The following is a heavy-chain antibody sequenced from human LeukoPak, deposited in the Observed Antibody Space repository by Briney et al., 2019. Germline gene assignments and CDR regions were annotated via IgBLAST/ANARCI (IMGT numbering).Heavy chain of an antibody. Sequence: GGSLRLSCAASGFTFSSYGMPWVRQAPGKGLEWVAVISYDGSNKYYADSVKGRFTISRDNSKNTLYLQMNSLRAEDTAVYYCAKDFGYDSDMWAFDIWGQGTMVTVSS. CDR3: AKDFGYDSDMWAFDI. V-gene: IGHV3-30*18. D-gene: IGHD5-12*01. CDR1: GFTFSSYG. J-gene: IGHJ3*02. CDR2: ISYDGSNK.